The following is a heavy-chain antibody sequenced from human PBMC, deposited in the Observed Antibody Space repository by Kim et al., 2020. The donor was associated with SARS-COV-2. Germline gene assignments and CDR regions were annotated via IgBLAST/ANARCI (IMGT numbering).Heavy chain of an antibody. J-gene: IGHJ4*02. Sequence: SETLSLTCTVSGGSVSSGSFSWSWIRQPPGKGLEWIAYISYSGNTKYNPSLKSRVTISADTSKNQFSLNLTSVTAADTAVYYCARRGGIVGATPFDCWGQGTLVTVSS. D-gene: IGHD1-26*01. CDR2: ISYSGNT. CDR3: ARRGGIVGATPFDC. V-gene: IGHV4-61*01. CDR1: GGSVSSGSFS.